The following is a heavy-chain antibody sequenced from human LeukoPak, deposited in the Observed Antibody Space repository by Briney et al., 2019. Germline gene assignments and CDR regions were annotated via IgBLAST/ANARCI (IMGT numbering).Heavy chain of an antibody. CDR1: GGTFSSYA. Sequence: SVKVSCKASGGTFSSYAISWVRQAPGQGLEWMGRIIPIFGIANYAQKFQGRVTITADKPTSTAYMELSSLRSEGTAVYYCARGTGGAYYFDYWGQGTLVTVSS. CDR3: ARGTGGAYYFDY. J-gene: IGHJ4*02. D-gene: IGHD3-16*01. CDR2: IIPIFGIA. V-gene: IGHV1-69*04.